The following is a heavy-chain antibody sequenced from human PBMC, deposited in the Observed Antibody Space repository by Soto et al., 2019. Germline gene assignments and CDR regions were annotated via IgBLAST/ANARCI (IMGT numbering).Heavy chain of an antibody. J-gene: IGHJ4*02. CDR3: ASPLRAARPGPFDY. Sequence: PGGSLRLSCAASGFTFSSYAMHWVRQAPGKGLEWVAVISYDGSNKYYADSVKGRFTISRDNSKNTLYLQMNSLRAEDTAVYYCASPLRAARPGPFDYWGQGTLVTVS. D-gene: IGHD6-6*01. V-gene: IGHV3-30-3*01. CDR2: ISYDGSNK. CDR1: GFTFSSYA.